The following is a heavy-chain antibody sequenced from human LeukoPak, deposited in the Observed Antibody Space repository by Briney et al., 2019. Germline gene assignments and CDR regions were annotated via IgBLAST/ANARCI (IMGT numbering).Heavy chain of an antibody. J-gene: IGHJ5*02. D-gene: IGHD4-17*01. CDR1: GYTFPNYG. CDR3: ARGPGDYGDFWAWFDP. V-gene: IGHV1-18*01. CDR2: ISSYSGNT. Sequence: ASVKVSCKASGYTFPNYGITWVRQAPGQGLEWMGWISSYSGNTNYAQKLQGRVTMTTDTPTSTAYMELRSLISDDTAVYYCARGPGDYGDFWAWFDPWGQGTLVTVSS.